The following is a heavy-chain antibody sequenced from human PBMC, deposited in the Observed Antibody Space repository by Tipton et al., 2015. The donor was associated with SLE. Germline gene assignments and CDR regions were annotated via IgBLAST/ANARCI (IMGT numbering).Heavy chain of an antibody. CDR1: GGSISSSSYY. D-gene: IGHD3-22*01. Sequence: TLSLTCTVSGGSISSSSYYWGWIRQPPGKGLEWIGSIHYSGTTDYNPSLKSRVTISVDTSQNQFSLKVSSVTAADTAVYYCARESPSESSGYYLFLHWGQGTLVTVSS. J-gene: IGHJ1*01. V-gene: IGHV4-39*07. CDR3: ARESPSESSGYYLFLH. CDR2: IHYSGTT.